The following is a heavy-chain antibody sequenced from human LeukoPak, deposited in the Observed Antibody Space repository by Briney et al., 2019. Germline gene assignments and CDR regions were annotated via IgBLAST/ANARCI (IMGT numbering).Heavy chain of an antibody. D-gene: IGHD1-7*01. CDR3: ASSLGITGTTYDY. V-gene: IGHV3-21*01. CDR2: ISSSSSYI. Sequence: PGGSLRLSCAASGFTFSSYSMNWVRQAPGKGLEWVSSISSSSSYIYYADSVKGRFTISRDNAKNSLYLQMNSLRAEDTAVYYCASSLGITGTTYDYWGQGTLVTVSS. CDR1: GFTFSSYS. J-gene: IGHJ4*02.